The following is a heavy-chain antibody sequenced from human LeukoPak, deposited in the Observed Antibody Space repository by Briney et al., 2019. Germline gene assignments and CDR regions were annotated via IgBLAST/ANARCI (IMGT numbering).Heavy chain of an antibody. CDR1: GFTFSSYS. V-gene: IGHV3-21*01. CDR3: ARGDYYGSGTPGY. J-gene: IGHJ4*02. Sequence: PGGSLRLSCAASGFTFSSYSMNWVRQAPGKGLDWVSSISSSSSYIYYADSVKGRFTISRDNAKNSLYLQINSLRAEDTAVYYCARGDYYGSGTPGYWGQGTLVTVSS. CDR2: ISSSSSYI. D-gene: IGHD3-10*01.